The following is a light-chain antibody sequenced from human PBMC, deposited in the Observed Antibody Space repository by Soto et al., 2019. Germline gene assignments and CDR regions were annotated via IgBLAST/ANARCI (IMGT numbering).Light chain of an antibody. CDR1: QSVLYSSNNKNY. V-gene: IGKV4-1*01. J-gene: IGKJ1*01. CDR2: WAS. Sequence: DIVMTQSPDSLAVSLGERATINCKSSQSVLYSSNNKNYLVWFQQKAGQPPKLLINWASTRESGVPDRFSGSGSGTDFTLTISSLQAEDVAVYYCQQYYSTCPTFGQGTKVEIK. CDR3: QQYYSTCPT.